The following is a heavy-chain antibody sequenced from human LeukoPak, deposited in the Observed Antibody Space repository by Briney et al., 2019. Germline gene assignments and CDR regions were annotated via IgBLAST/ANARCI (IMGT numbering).Heavy chain of an antibody. D-gene: IGHD6-6*01. CDR1: GFTFSNYP. Sequence: GGSLRLSCEASGFTFSNYPMSWARQAPGRGLEWVSVISESGDVTHYADAMKGRFTISRDNAKNTLSLQMNSLRAEDTAIYYCARDSSHYLGSSDYWGQGTLVTVSS. J-gene: IGHJ4*02. CDR3: ARDSSHYLGSSDY. CDR2: ISESGDVT. V-gene: IGHV3-23*01.